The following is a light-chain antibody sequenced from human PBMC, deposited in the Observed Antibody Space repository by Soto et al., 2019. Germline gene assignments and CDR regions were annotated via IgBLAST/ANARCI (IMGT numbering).Light chain of an antibody. CDR2: GAS. J-gene: IGKJ4*01. V-gene: IGKV3-20*01. Sequence: EIVLTQSPGTLSLSPGETATLSCRASQSVTSSYLAWYQQKPGQAPRLLIYGASSRATGIPDRFSGSGSGTDFTLTISRLEPEDFAVYSCQQYDTSPITFGGGTRVDIK. CDR3: QQYDTSPIT. CDR1: QSVTSSY.